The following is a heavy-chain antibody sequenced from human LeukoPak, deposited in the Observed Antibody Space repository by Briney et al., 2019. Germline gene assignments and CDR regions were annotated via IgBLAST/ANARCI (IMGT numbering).Heavy chain of an antibody. Sequence: SETLSLTCTVSGGSISSYYWSWIRQPPGKGLEWIGYIYYSGSTNYNPSLKSRVTISVDTSKNQFSLKLSSVTAADTAVYYCARSKVEMATIWDYWGQGTLVSVSS. D-gene: IGHD5-24*01. CDR3: ARSKVEMATIWDY. V-gene: IGHV4-59*01. CDR2: IYYSGST. CDR1: GGSISSYY. J-gene: IGHJ4*02.